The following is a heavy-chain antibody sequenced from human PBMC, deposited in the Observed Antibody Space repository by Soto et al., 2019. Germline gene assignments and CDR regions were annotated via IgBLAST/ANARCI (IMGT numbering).Heavy chain of an antibody. CDR1: GFTFSSYG. D-gene: IGHD6-13*01. V-gene: IGHV3-30*03. J-gene: IGHJ4*02. CDR3: ASDIAAAGNVDY. CDR2: ISYDGSNK. Sequence: QVQLVESGGGVVQPGRSLRLSCAASGFTFSSYGMHWVRQAPGKGLEWVAVISYDGSNKYYADSVKGRFTISRDNSKNTLYLQMNSLRAEDTAVYYCASDIAAAGNVDYWGQGTLVTVSS.